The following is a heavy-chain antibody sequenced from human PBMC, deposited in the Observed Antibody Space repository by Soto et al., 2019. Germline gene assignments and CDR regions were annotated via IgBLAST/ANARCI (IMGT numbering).Heavy chain of an antibody. CDR1: GYSFTSYW. Sequence: GESLKISCKGSGYSFTSYWIGWVRQMPGKGLEWMGIIYPGDSDTRYSPSFQGQVTISADKSISTAYLQWSSLKASDTAMYYCARFDIAARPYYYYGMDVWGQGTTVTVSS. CDR2: IYPGDSDT. J-gene: IGHJ6*02. D-gene: IGHD6-6*01. V-gene: IGHV5-51*01. CDR3: ARFDIAARPYYYYGMDV.